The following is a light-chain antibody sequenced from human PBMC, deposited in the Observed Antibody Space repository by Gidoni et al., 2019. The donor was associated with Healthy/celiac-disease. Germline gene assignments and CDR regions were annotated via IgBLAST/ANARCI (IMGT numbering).Light chain of an antibody. CDR1: HSISSY. J-gene: IGKJ1*01. CDR3: QQRYSPPLT. V-gene: IGKV1-39*01. Sequence: DMRMTKSPSSRSASVGDRVTITCRASHSISSYLYWYQQKPGKATQLLLYAASSLQSGVPSRFSGSGSWTAFTLPISSLQPEDFATYYCQQRYSPPLTFGQGTKVEIK. CDR2: AAS.